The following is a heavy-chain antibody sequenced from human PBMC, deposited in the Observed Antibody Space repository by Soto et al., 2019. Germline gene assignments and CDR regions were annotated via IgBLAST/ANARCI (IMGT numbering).Heavy chain of an antibody. V-gene: IGHV1-18*01. CDR3: AMLDNYVTPTPQDV. CDR2: NSPYSGNT. CDR1: GYIFVNYG. J-gene: IGHJ6*02. D-gene: IGHD3-16*01. Sequence: QVQLVQSGDEVRKPGSSVKVSCKASGYIFVNYGIAWVRQAPGQGLEWMGWNSPYSGNTHYASKVQGRLTMTTDTSTSTAYMDLGSLTSGDTDVYYCAMLDNYVTPTPQDVWGQGTTVTVSS.